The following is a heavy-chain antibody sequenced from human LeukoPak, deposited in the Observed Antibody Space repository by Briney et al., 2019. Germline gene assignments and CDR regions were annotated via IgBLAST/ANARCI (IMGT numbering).Heavy chain of an antibody. Sequence: GGSLRLSCAASGFTFSDYYMTWIRQAPGRGLEWISYINGSSSDTKYADSVKGRFTISRDNAENSVYLLMNSLRAEDTAVYYCARRGTSYCTVDSCHPIWFDPWGQGTLVTVSS. D-gene: IGHD2-15*01. V-gene: IGHV3-11*03. CDR3: ARRGTSYCTVDSCHPIWFDP. CDR1: GFTFSDYY. CDR2: INGSSSDT. J-gene: IGHJ5*02.